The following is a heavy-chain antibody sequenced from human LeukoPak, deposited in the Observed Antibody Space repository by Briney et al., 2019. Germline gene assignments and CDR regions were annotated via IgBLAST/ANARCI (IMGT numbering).Heavy chain of an antibody. J-gene: IGHJ4*02. D-gene: IGHD2-15*01. CDR3: ARVDCTGGSCYSGFDC. V-gene: IGHV3-7*01. CDR1: GFTFSSYW. Sequence: PGGSLRLSCAATGFTFSSYWMGWVRQAPGKGLEWVANLKPDGSDKYYVDSVEGRYTISRDNAKNSLYLQMDGLRAEDTAMYFCARVDCTGGSCYSGFDCWGQGTLLTVSS. CDR2: LKPDGSDK.